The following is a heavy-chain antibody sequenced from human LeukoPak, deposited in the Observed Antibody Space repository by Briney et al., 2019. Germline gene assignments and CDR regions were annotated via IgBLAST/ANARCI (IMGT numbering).Heavy chain of an antibody. V-gene: IGHV4-39*01. Sequence: PSGTLSLTCTLSVGSFSMISYHWGWIRQPPGKWLEWIGSIYYSGSTYYNPSLKSRVTISVDTSKNQFSLKRSAVTAADTAVYYCTRQRAPALIDDWGQGTLVTVSS. CDR3: TRQRAPALIDD. J-gene: IGHJ4*02. CDR2: IYYSGST. CDR1: VGSFSMISYH. D-gene: IGHD1-26*01.